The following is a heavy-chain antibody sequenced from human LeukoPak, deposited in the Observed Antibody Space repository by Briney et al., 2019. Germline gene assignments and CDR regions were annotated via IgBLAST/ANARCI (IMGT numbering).Heavy chain of an antibody. CDR3: ARDQGLDDY. CDR2: INQDGSEK. J-gene: IGHJ4*02. D-gene: IGHD1-1*01. Sequence: PGGSLRLSCAASGFSFSNYWMSWARQAPGKGLEWVANINQDGSEKYYVDSVKGRFTISRDNAKNSLYLQMNSLRAEDTAVYYCARDQGLDDYWGQGTLVTVSS. V-gene: IGHV3-7*01. CDR1: GFSFSNYW.